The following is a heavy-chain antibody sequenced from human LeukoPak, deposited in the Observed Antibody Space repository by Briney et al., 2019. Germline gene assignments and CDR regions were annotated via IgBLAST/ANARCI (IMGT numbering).Heavy chain of an antibody. CDR2: INHSGST. J-gene: IGHJ4*02. Sequence: SETLSLTCAVYGGSFSGYYWSWIRQPPGKGLEWIGEINHSGSTNYNPSLKSRVTISVDTSKNQFSLKLSSVTAADTAVYYCARVDSGYATYYFDYWGQGTLVTVSS. CDR1: GGSFSGYY. D-gene: IGHD5-12*01. CDR3: ARVDSGYATYYFDY. V-gene: IGHV4-34*01.